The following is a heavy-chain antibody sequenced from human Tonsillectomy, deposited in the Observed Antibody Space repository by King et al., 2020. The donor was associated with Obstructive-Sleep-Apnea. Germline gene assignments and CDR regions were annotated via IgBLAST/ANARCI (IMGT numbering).Heavy chain of an antibody. J-gene: IGHJ4*02. Sequence: VQLVESGGGLVQPGGSLRLSCAASGFTFSSYSMNWVRQAPGKGLEWVSYISSSGYTTYYADSVKGRFTISRDNAYHSLYLQMNSLRVEDTAVYYCARASPGMVVIHHNRELPQVIDDYWGQGTLVTVSS. D-gene: IGHD1-14*01. V-gene: IGHV3-48*04. CDR2: ISSSGYTT. CDR3: ARASPGMVVIHHNRELPQVIDDY. CDR1: GFTFSSYS.